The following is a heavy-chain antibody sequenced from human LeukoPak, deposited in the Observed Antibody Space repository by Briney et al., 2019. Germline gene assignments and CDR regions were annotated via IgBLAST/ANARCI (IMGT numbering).Heavy chain of an antibody. D-gene: IGHD6-19*01. CDR2: ISSSSSYI. Sequence: GGSLRLSCAASGFTFSSYSMNWVRQAPGKGLEWVSSISSSSSYIYYADSVKGRFTISRDNAKNSLYLQMNSLRAEDTAVYYCARPRGIAVAGFDPWGQGTLVTVSS. V-gene: IGHV3-21*01. CDR3: ARPRGIAVAGFDP. J-gene: IGHJ5*02. CDR1: GFTFSSYS.